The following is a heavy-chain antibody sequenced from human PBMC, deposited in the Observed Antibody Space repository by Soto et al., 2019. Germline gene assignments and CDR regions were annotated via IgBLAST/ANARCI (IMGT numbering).Heavy chain of an antibody. CDR3: ARSYYDSSGYGY. CDR1: GGTFSSYT. J-gene: IGHJ4*02. D-gene: IGHD3-22*01. Sequence: EASVKVSCKASGGTFSSYTISWVRQAPGQGLEWMGRIIPILGIANYAQKFQGRVTMTRDTSTSTVYMELSSLRSEDTAVYYCARSYYDSSGYGYWGQGTLVTSPQ. V-gene: IGHV1-69*02. CDR2: IIPILGIA.